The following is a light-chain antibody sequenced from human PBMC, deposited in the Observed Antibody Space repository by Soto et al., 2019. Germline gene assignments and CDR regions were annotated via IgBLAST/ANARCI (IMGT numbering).Light chain of an antibody. V-gene: IGLV7-43*01. J-gene: IGLJ3*02. CDR2: TTD. CDR1: TGAVTSGNY. CDR3: LLCYGGAHLV. Sequence: QAVVTQEPSLAVSPGGTVTLTCASSTGAVTSGNYPSWFQQKPGQARRTLIYTTDDKHSWTPARFSGSLLGGKAALTLSGVQPEDEAEYYCLLCYGGAHLVFGGGTQLTVL.